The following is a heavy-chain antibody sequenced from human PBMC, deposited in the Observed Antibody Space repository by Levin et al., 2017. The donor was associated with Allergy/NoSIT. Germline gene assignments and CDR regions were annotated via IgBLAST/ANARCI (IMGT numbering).Heavy chain of an antibody. Sequence: PGGSLRLSCAASGFTFGTYTMSWVRQAPGKGLEWVSGISGAGGSSYRTDSVKGRFTVSRDNSKNTLYLQMDSLRVEDTAVYYCAKVLEVFSFYYYMDVWGEGTTVIVSS. CDR2: ISGAGGSS. D-gene: IGHD1-1*01. CDR1: GFTFGTYT. V-gene: IGHV3-23*01. J-gene: IGHJ6*03. CDR3: AKVLEVFSFYYYMDV.